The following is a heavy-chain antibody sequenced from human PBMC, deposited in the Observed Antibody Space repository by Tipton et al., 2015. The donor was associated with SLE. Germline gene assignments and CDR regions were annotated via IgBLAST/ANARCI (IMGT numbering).Heavy chain of an antibody. D-gene: IGHD3-10*01. Sequence: SLRLSCAASGFTFDDYTMHWVRQAPGKGLEWVSLITWDSVSTFYADSVKGRFTISRDNSKNSLYLQMNSLRTEDTALYYCAKDALGFYGSGSFAYFYYWGQGSLVTVSS. CDR3: AKDALGFYGSGSFAYFYY. CDR2: ITWDSVST. V-gene: IGHV3-43*01. J-gene: IGHJ4*02. CDR1: GFTFDDYT.